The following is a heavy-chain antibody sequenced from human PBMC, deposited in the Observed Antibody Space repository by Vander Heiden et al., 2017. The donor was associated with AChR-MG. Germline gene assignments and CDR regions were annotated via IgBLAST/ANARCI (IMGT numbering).Heavy chain of an antibody. Sequence: EVQLLESGGGLVQPGGSLRLSCAAAGFTFRGYAMSWVRQAPGKGLEWVSAISGSGGSTYYADSVKGRFTISRDNSKNTLYLQMNSLRAEDTAVYYCAKGEGGSRGSSYFDYWGQGTLVTVSS. D-gene: IGHD2-15*01. CDR2: ISGSGGST. CDR1: GFTFRGYA. V-gene: IGHV3-23*01. CDR3: AKGEGGSRGSSYFDY. J-gene: IGHJ4*02.